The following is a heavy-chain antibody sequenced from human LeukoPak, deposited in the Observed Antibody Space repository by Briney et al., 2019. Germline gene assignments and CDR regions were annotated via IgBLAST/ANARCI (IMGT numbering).Heavy chain of an antibody. D-gene: IGHD1-1*01. J-gene: IGHJ4*02. CDR3: ARSTGYAFSYIDF. CDR2: IYPGDSDT. CDR1: GYSFTSYW. Sequence: GESLKISCKGSGYSFTSYWIGWVRQMPGKGLEWMGIIYPGDSDTRYSPSFQGQVTISVDKSIATAYLQWSSLKASDTAIYYCARSTGYAFSYIDFWAQGTLVTVSS. V-gene: IGHV5-51*01.